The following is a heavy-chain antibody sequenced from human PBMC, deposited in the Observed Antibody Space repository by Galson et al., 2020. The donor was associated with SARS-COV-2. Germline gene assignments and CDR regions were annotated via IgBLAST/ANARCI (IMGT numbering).Heavy chain of an antibody. Sequence: SETLSLTCTVYGGPISSGSYYWSWVRQPAGKGLEWIGEINSSGSTNYNPPLKSRVTISVDTSKNHFSLKLSSVTAADTAVYYCAREENFFLVVTATRMCYFDYWGRGTLATVSS. CDR2: INSSGST. V-gene: IGHV4-61*10. D-gene: IGHD2-21*02. CDR3: AREENFFLVVTATRMCYFDY. CDR1: GGPISSGSYY. J-gene: IGHJ4*02.